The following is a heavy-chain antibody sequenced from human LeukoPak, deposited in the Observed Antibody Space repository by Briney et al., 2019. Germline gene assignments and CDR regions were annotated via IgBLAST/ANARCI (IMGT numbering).Heavy chain of an antibody. CDR1: GFTFSSYW. CDR3: LRGAHYDTSGYYY. J-gene: IGHJ4*02. CDR2: IKNDGSST. D-gene: IGHD3-22*01. Sequence: PGGSLRLPCAASGFTFSSYWMHWVRQAPGKGLVWVSRIKNDGSSTIYADSVRGRFSISRDNAKNTLYLQMNSLRHEDTAVYYCLRGAHYDTSGYYYWGQGALVTVSS. V-gene: IGHV3-74*01.